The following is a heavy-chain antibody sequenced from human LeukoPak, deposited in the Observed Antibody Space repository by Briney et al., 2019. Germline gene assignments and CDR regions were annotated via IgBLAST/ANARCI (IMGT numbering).Heavy chain of an antibody. D-gene: IGHD6-19*01. CDR1: GFTFDDYA. CDR2: ISWNSGSI. V-gene: IGHV3-9*01. CDR3: AGVAVHCYYYGMDV. Sequence: GRSLRLSCAASGFTFDDYAMHWVRQAPGKGLEWVSGISWNSGSIGYADSVKGRFTISRDNAKNSLYLQMNSLRAEDTALYYCAGVAVHCYYYGMDVWGQGTTVTVSS. J-gene: IGHJ6*02.